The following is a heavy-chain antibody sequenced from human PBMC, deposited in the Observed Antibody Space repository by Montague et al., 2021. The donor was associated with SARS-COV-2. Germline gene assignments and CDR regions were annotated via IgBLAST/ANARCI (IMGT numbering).Heavy chain of an antibody. Sequence: SLRLSCAGSGFPFSSYELNWIRQAPGKGLEWVSYIGSTGTTIYCADSVKDRFTISRDNAKNSLYLQLNRLRVDDTAVNYCARDAGATGGQYAFDLWGQGTMVTVSS. CDR1: GFPFSSYE. CDR3: ARDAGATGGQYAFDL. V-gene: IGHV3-48*03. D-gene: IGHD3-10*01. CDR2: IGSTGTTI. J-gene: IGHJ3*01.